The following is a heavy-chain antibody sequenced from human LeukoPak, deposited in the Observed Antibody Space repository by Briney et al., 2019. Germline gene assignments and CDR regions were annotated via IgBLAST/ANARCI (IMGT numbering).Heavy chain of an antibody. Sequence: SETLSLTCTVSGGSINSYYWSWIRQPPGKGLEWIGRIYASGRTDSSTSLKSRVTMAVDASKNQFSLKLSSVTAADTAVYYCAGFMDYFDYWGRGTLVSVSS. V-gene: IGHV4-4*07. D-gene: IGHD3-10*01. CDR3: AGFMDYFDY. J-gene: IGHJ4*02. CDR1: GGSINSYY. CDR2: IYASGRT.